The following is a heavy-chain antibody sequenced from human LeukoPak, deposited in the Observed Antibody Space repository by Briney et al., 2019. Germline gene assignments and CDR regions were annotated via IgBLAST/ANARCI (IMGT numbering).Heavy chain of an antibody. D-gene: IGHD6-13*01. Sequence: GASVKVSCKASGYTFTGYYMHRVRQAPGQGLEWMGWINPNSGGTNYAQKFQGRVTMTRDTSISTAYMELSRLRSDDTAVYYCARDPDEQQLVRHFSMYGTRYYYMDVWGKGTTVTVSS. CDR3: ARDPDEQQLVRHFSMYGTRYYYMDV. CDR1: GYTFTGYY. CDR2: INPNSGGT. J-gene: IGHJ6*03. V-gene: IGHV1-2*02.